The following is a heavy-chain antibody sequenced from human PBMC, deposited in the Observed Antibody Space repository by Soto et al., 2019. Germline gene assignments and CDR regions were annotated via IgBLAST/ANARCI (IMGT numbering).Heavy chain of an antibody. CDR3: ARGAKGAYYVDV. D-gene: IGHD2-21*01. Sequence: EVQLVESGGGLVQPGGSLRLSCAASGFTFSDFWLHWVRQTPGKGLVWVSPIKSDGGSTNYADSVKGRFTISRDNAKNTVYLQMDSLRAEDTAVYYCARGAKGAYYVDVWGKGTTVTVSS. J-gene: IGHJ6*03. CDR1: GFTFSDFW. CDR2: IKSDGGST. V-gene: IGHV3-74*01.